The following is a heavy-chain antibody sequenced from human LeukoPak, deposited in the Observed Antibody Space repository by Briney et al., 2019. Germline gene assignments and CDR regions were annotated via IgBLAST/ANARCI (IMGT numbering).Heavy chain of an antibody. Sequence: SETLSLTCTVSGGPISSSSYYWGWIRQPPGKGLEWIGSIYYSGSTYYNPSLKSRVTISVDTSKNQFSLKLSSVTAADTAVYYCARQEGSSSPFFDYWGQGTLVTVSS. CDR1: GGPISSSSYY. J-gene: IGHJ4*02. CDR2: IYYSGST. CDR3: ARQEGSSSPFFDY. V-gene: IGHV4-39*01. D-gene: IGHD6-6*01.